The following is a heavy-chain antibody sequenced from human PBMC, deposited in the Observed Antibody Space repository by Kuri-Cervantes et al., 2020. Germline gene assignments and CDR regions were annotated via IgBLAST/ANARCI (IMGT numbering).Heavy chain of an antibody. Sequence: ESLKISCTVSGGSISSSSYYWGWIRQPPGKGLEWIGEINHSGSTNYNPSLKSRVTISVDTSKNQFSLKLSPVTAEDTAVYYCARDHSYLRAFDIWGQGTTVTVSS. V-gene: IGHV4-39*07. CDR3: ARDHSYLRAFDI. CDR2: INHSGST. D-gene: IGHD5-18*01. J-gene: IGHJ3*02. CDR1: GGSISSSSYY.